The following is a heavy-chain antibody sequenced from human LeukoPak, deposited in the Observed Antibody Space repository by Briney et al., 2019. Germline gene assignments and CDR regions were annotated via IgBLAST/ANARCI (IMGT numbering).Heavy chain of an antibody. D-gene: IGHD3-10*01. CDR1: GFTVSGSY. CDR3: AKELWFGEPD. J-gene: IGHJ4*02. V-gene: IGHV3-53*01. CDR2: TYSGGTT. Sequence: GGSLRLSCAASGFTVSGSYMSWVRQAAGKGLEWVSVTYSGGTTYYADSVKGRFTISRDNSKNTLYLRMNSLRAEDTAVYYCAKELWFGEPDWGQGTLVTVSS.